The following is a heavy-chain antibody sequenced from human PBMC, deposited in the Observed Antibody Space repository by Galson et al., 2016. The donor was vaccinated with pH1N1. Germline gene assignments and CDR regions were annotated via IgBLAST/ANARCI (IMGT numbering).Heavy chain of an antibody. CDR3: TKNRGRLRDC. V-gene: IGHV1-46*01. Sequence: SVKVSCKASGYTFTRYYFHWVRQAPGQGLEWMGLIDPSDGGTTYAQKFQARVTMTGDTSTSTVYMDLSSLKAEDTAVYYCTKNRGRLRDCWGQGTLVTVSS. CDR1: GYTFTRYY. D-gene: IGHD3-10*01. J-gene: IGHJ4*02. CDR2: IDPSDGGT.